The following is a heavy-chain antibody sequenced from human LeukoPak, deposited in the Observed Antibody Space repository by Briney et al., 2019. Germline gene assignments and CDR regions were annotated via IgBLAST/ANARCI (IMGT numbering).Heavy chain of an antibody. CDR2: IYDSGIA. Sequence: SETLSLTCVVSGDSITSGGYSRTWIRQPPGKGLEWIGYIYDSGIAFYNPSLKSRVSISVDTSKNHFFLNLKSVTAADTAVYYCARRGGDMPARGFMDVWGKGTTVTVSS. CDR3: ARRGGDMPARGFMDV. CDR1: GDSITSGGYS. V-gene: IGHV4-30-4*07. J-gene: IGHJ6*03. D-gene: IGHD3-16*01.